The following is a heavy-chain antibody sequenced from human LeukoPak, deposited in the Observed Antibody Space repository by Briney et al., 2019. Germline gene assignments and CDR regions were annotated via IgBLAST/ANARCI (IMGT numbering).Heavy chain of an antibody. Sequence: SETLSLTCTVSGGSISTSSYYWGWVRQPPGEGLEWIGNIFYSGSTYYSPSLKSRVTISLDTSRNQFSLKLNSVTAADTAVYYCARDGELVREHYYFDYWGQGTLVTVSS. D-gene: IGHD6-13*01. CDR1: GGSISTSSYY. CDR2: IFYSGST. J-gene: IGHJ4*02. CDR3: ARDGELVREHYYFDY. V-gene: IGHV4-39*07.